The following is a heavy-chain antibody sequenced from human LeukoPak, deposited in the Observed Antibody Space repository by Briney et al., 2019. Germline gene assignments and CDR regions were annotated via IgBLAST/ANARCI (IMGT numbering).Heavy chain of an antibody. D-gene: IGHD2-15*01. J-gene: IGHJ3*02. CDR3: ARGGVVYPDSFDI. V-gene: IGHV3-66*01. CDR1: GFTVSSSY. CDR2: IFSGGGT. Sequence: PGGSLRLSCAASGFTVSSSYMNWVRQAPGKGLEWVSLIFSGGGTYYADSVKGRFTISRDNYKNTLFLQMNSLRAEDTAVYYCARGGVVYPDSFDIWGRGTMVTVSS.